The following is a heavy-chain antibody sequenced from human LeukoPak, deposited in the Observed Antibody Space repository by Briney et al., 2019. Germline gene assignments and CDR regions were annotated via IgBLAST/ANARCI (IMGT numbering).Heavy chain of an antibody. J-gene: IGHJ5*02. CDR2: ISYDGSNK. CDR1: GFTFSSYG. Sequence: GGSLRLSCAASGFTFSSYGMHWVRQAPGKGLEWVAVISYDGSNKYYADSVKGRFTISRDNSKNTLYLQMNSLRSDDTAVYYCAREEGERPFDPWGQGTLVTVSS. D-gene: IGHD3-16*01. V-gene: IGHV3-30*03. CDR3: AREEGERPFDP.